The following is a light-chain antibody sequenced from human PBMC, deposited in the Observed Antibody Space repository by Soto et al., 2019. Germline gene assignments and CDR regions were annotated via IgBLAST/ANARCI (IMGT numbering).Light chain of an antibody. J-gene: IGKJ1*01. Sequence: GDRLTFTCRASQSISRWLAWYQQKPGKAPKLLIYDASSLESGVPSRFSGSGSGTDFTLTITRLEPEDFAFYYCHQRQRWPRTFGQGTKVDIK. V-gene: IGKV1-5*01. CDR2: DAS. CDR3: HQRQRWPRT. CDR1: QSISRW.